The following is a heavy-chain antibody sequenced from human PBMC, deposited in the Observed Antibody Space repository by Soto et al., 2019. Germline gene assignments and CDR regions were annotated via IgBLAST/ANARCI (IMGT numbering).Heavy chain of an antibody. CDR2: ISGSGYNT. J-gene: IGHJ4*02. D-gene: IGHD1-1*01. Sequence: PGGSLRLSCAASGFTFSSCAMSWVRQAPGKRLEWVSAISGSGYNTYYADSVKGRFTISRDNSKNTLYLQMNSLRAEDTAIYYCAKDPDPTLYWTGTTFDYLGQGILVTVSS. V-gene: IGHV3-23*01. CDR3: AKDPDPTLYWTGTTFDY. CDR1: GFTFSSCA.